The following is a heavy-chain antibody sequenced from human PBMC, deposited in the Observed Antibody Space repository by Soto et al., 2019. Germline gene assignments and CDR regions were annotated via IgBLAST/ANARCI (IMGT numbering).Heavy chain of an antibody. CDR2: ISSSSSYI. V-gene: IGHV3-21*01. D-gene: IGHD4-17*01. CDR3: ARDRNTVTNFDY. CDR1: GFTFSSYS. Sequence: PGGSLRLSCAASGFTFSSYSMNWVRQAPGKGLEWVSSISSSSSYIYYADAVKGRFTISRDNAKNSLYLQMNSLRAEDTAVYYCARDRNTVTNFDYWGQGTLVTVSS. J-gene: IGHJ4*02.